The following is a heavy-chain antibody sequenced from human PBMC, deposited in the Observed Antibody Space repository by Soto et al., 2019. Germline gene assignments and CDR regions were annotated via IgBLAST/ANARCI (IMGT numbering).Heavy chain of an antibody. J-gene: IGHJ4*02. Sequence: SVKVSCKASGGTFSSYTISWVRQAPGQGLEWMGRIIPILGIANYAQKFQGRVTITADESTSTAYMELSSLRSEDTAVYYCARDPFPAAGHDYWGQGTLVTVSS. CDR2: IIPILGIA. CDR1: GGTFSSYT. CDR3: ARDPFPAAGHDY. D-gene: IGHD6-13*01. V-gene: IGHV1-69*04.